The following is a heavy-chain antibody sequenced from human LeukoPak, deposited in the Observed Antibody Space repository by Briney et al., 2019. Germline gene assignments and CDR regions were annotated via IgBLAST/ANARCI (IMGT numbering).Heavy chain of an antibody. CDR3: ARRMYSGNYHPFDY. V-gene: IGHV4-39*01. CDR1: SGSISSSSYY. CDR2: IYYSGST. Sequence: SETLSLTCTVSSGSISSSSYYWGWIRQPPGKGLEWIGSIYYSGSTSYNPSLKSRVTISVDTSKNQFSLKLSSVTAADTAVYYCARRMYSGNYHPFDYWGQGTLVTVSS. J-gene: IGHJ4*02. D-gene: IGHD1-26*01.